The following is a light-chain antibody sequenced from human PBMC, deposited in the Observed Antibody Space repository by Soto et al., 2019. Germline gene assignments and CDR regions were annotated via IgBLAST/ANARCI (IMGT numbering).Light chain of an antibody. V-gene: IGLV2-14*03. CDR3: SSYADSSARDYV. CDR2: DVS. CDR1: SSDIGAYDY. Sequence: QSALTQPASASGSPGQSITISCTGTSSDIGAYDYVSWYQQHPGGVPKLLIFDVSSRPSGVSSRFSGSKSGNTASLTISGLQADDESDYYCSSYADSSARDYVFGGGTKLTVL. J-gene: IGLJ1*01.